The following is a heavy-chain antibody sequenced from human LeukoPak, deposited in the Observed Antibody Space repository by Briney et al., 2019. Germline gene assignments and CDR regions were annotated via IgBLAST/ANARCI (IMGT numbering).Heavy chain of an antibody. Sequence: SETLSPTCTFSGGSISSYFWSWIRQPPGKGLEWIGYIYYSGSTNYNPSLKSRVTISVDTSKNQFSLKLSSVTAADTAVYYCARALSPYYYDSSGYYFDYWGQGTLVTVSS. D-gene: IGHD3-22*01. CDR3: ARALSPYYYDSSGYYFDY. V-gene: IGHV4-59*01. J-gene: IGHJ4*02. CDR1: GGSISSYF. CDR2: IYYSGST.